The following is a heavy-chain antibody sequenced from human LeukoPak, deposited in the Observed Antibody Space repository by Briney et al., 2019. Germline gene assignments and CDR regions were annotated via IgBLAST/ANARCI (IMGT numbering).Heavy chain of an antibody. J-gene: IGHJ3*02. D-gene: IGHD2-15*01. CDR1: GFTFSNYW. V-gene: IGHV4-59*01. Sequence: GSLRLSCAASGFTFSNYWMSWIRQPPGKGLEWIGYIYDSGNTLYHPSLKSRVTISVDMSKNQFSLKLTSVTAADTAMYYCARDSDCTGGRCYGVFSAFDIWGQGTMVTVSS. CDR3: ARDSDCTGGRCYGVFSAFDI. CDR2: IYDSGNT.